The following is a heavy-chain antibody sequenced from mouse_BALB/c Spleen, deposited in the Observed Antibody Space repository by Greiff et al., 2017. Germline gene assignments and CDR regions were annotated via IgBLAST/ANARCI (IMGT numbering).Heavy chain of an antibody. CDR2: IYPGDGDT. D-gene: IGHD3-2*02. CDR1: GYTFTSYW. Sequence: QVQLQQSGAELARPGASVKLSCKASGYTFTSYWMQWVKQRPGQGLEWIGAIYPGDGDTRYTQKFKGKATLTADKSSSTAYMQLSSLASEDSAVYYCVRGFLDYWGQGTTLTASS. J-gene: IGHJ2*01. V-gene: IGHV1-87*01. CDR3: VRGFLDY.